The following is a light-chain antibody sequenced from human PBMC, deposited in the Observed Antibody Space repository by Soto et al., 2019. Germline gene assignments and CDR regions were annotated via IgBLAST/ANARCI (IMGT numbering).Light chain of an antibody. Sequence: DIQMTQSPSTLSASVGDRVIITCRASQSISSWLAWYQQKPGKAPNLLIYKASTLKSGVPSRFSGSGSGQEFTLTISSLQPDDFATYYCQQYDNDSWTFGQGTKVEIK. V-gene: IGKV1-5*03. CDR1: QSISSW. CDR3: QQYDNDSWT. J-gene: IGKJ1*01. CDR2: KAS.